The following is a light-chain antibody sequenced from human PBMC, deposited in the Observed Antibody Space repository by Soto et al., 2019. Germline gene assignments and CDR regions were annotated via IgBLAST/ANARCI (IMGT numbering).Light chain of an antibody. CDR2: DAS. CDR3: QQYDNLPFT. CDR1: QDISNY. Sequence: DIQMTQSPSSLSASVGVRVTITFQASQDISNYLNWYQQKPGKAPKLLIYDASNLETGVPSRFIGSGSGTDFTFTISSLQPEDIATYYCQQYDNLPFTFGPGTKVDI. J-gene: IGKJ3*01. V-gene: IGKV1-33*01.